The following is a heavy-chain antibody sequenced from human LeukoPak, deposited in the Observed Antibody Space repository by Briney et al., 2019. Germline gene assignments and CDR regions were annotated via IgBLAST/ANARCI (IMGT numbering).Heavy chain of an antibody. J-gene: IGHJ6*03. CDR3: ARDSVLRFLEWLSVSYYYYYMDV. D-gene: IGHD3-3*01. CDR2: INPNSGGT. V-gene: IGHV1-2*02. CDR1: GYTFTGYY. Sequence: ASVKVSCKASGYTFTGYYMHWERQAPGQGLEWMGWINPNSGGTNYAQKFQGRVTMTRDTSISTAYMELSRLRSDDTAVYYCARDSVLRFLEWLSVSYYYYYMDVWGKGTTVTVSS.